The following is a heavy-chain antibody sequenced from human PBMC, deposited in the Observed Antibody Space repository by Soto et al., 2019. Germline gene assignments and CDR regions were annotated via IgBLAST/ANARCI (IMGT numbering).Heavy chain of an antibody. CDR1: GFTFKHFA. V-gene: IGHV3-30*03. CDR3: GRVMGGPVSSGEC. D-gene: IGHD3-22*01. CDR2: ISFDGKSQ. J-gene: IGHJ4*02. Sequence: QMQLVQSGGGVAHPGESLRLSCEASGFTFKHFAMNWVRQTPGKGLEWVAVISFDGKSQHYEDSVRGRFTVSRDNSQNILYLKLNGLRPDDTGVYFCGRVMGGPVSSGECWGLGSQVVVSS.